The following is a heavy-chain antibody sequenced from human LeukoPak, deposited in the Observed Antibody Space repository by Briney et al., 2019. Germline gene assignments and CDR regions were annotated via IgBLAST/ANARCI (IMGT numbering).Heavy chain of an antibody. CDR3: AREQSGTRGWYTVDY. V-gene: IGHV3-23*01. J-gene: IGHJ4*02. Sequence: GGSLRLSCVASGFSFSAYAITWVRQAPGKGMEWVSAIRGNSERTYYADSVRGRLTISRDNSKDTLYLQISSLRVADTAVYDCAREQSGTRGWYTVDYWGQGTLVAVSS. CDR1: GFSFSAYA. D-gene: IGHD6-19*01. CDR2: IRGNSERT.